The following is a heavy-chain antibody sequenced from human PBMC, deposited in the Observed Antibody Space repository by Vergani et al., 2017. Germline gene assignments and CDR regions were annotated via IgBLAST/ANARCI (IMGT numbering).Heavy chain of an antibody. CDR2: IRSDESRR. V-gene: IGHV3-30*02. CDR1: GFTFNSYG. Sequence: QVQLVESGGGVVQPGGSLRLYCAASGFTFNSYGMHWVRQAAGKGVEWVASIRSDESRRYYGDSMEGPFTISRDNSKNTLYLQMKSLRPEDTAVYYCAKEGGGYCSGGTCYPDYWGQGTLVIVSS. D-gene: IGHD2-15*01. J-gene: IGHJ4*02. CDR3: AKEGGGYCSGGTCYPDY.